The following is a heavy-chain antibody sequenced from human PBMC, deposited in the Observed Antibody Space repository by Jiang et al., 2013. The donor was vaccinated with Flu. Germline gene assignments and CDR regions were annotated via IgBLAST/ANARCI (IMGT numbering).Heavy chain of an antibody. CDR2: ISGSGGST. CDR3: AKTWSSGSYDY. D-gene: IGHD1-26*01. V-gene: IGHV3-23*01. Sequence: EWVSAISGSGGSTYYADSVKGRFTISRDNSKNTLYLQMNSLRAEDTAVYYCAKTWSSGSYDYWGQGTLVTVSS. J-gene: IGHJ4*02.